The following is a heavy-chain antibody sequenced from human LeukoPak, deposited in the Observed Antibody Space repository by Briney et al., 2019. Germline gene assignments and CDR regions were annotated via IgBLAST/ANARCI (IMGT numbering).Heavy chain of an antibody. CDR1: GFTFSSYW. CDR3: ARDWYSRDGYYYYGMDV. CDR2: IKQDGSEK. Sequence: GGSLRLSCAASGFTFSSYWMSWVRQAPGKGLEWVANIKQDGSEKYYVDSVKGRFTISRDNAKNSLYLQVNSLRAEDTAVYYCARDWYSRDGYYYYGMDVWGQGTTVTVSS. V-gene: IGHV3-7*03. J-gene: IGHJ6*02. D-gene: IGHD6-13*01.